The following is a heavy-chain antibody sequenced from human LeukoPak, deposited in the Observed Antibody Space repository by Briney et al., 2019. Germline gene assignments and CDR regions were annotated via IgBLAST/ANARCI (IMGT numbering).Heavy chain of an antibody. Sequence: ASVKVSCKASGYTFTGYYMHWVRQAPGQGLEWMGWINSNSGGTNYAQKFQGRVTMTRDTSISTAYMELSRLRSDDTAVYYCARVGSKGYSYGYWNYWGQGTLVTVSS. V-gene: IGHV1-2*02. CDR1: GYTFTGYY. J-gene: IGHJ4*02. CDR2: INSNSGGT. CDR3: ARVGSKGYSYGYWNY. D-gene: IGHD5-18*01.